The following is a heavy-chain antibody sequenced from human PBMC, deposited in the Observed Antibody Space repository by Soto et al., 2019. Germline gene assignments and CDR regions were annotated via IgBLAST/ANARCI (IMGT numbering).Heavy chain of an antibody. CDR3: AKDAPYYYDSSGYYGPFDY. J-gene: IGHJ4*02. V-gene: IGHV3-30*18. D-gene: IGHD3-22*01. CDR1: GFTFSSYG. Sequence: GSLRLSCAASGFTFSSYGIHWVRQAPGKGLEWVALISYDGSNKYYADSVKGRFTISRDNSKNTLNLQMNSLRAEDTAMYYCAKDAPYYYDSSGYYGPFDYWGQGTLVTVS. CDR2: ISYDGSNK.